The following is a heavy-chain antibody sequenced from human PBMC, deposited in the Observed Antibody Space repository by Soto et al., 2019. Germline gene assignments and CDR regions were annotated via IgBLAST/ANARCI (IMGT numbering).Heavy chain of an antibody. CDR1: GFTITTHA. CDR3: AKEGYVSGFF. CDR2: ISGGAGST. V-gene: IGHV3-23*01. Sequence: EVQLLESGGGLVQPGGSLRLSCAVSGFTITTHAIIWVRQGPGKGLEWVSGISGGAGSTYYADSVKGRFTISRDNPKNALYLPMNSLRAVDTAAYYCAKEGYVSGFFWGRGTLVTVSS. D-gene: IGHD3-10*01. J-gene: IGHJ4*02.